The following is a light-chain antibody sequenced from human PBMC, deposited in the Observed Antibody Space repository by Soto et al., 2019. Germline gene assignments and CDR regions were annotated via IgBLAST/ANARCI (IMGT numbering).Light chain of an antibody. CDR1: QNVLSN. V-gene: IGKV3-15*01. Sequence: EITLTQSPGTLSVSPGESATLSCRASQNVLSNLAWYQQKPGQAPRLLIYGASTRATDIPARFSGSGSGIQFTLTIGSLQSEDFALYYCQQYISWPRTFGQGTRVEI. CDR2: GAS. J-gene: IGKJ1*01. CDR3: QQYISWPRT.